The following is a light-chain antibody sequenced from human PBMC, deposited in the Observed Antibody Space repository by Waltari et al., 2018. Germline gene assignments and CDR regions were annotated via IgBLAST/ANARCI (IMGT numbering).Light chain of an antibody. J-gene: IGKJ4*01. CDR2: GAS. CDR3: QQYGGSPGT. CDR1: QSVNNRY. Sequence: EIVLTQSPGTMSLSPGERATLSCRASQSVNNRYLAWYQQKPGQAHRLLIFGASSRATGLPDRFSGSWSGTDFSLTISRLEPEDSAVYYCQQYGGSPGTFGGGTKVEIK. V-gene: IGKV3-20*01.